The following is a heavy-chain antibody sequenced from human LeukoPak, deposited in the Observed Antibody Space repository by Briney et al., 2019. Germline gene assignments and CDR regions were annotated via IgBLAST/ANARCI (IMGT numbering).Heavy chain of an antibody. Sequence: ASVKVSCKASGGTFTSYDINWVRQATGQGLEWMGWMNPNSGNTGYAQKFQGRVTITRNTSISTAYMELTSLRSEDTAVYYCARGRVPPRPVDYWGQGTLVTVSS. V-gene: IGHV1-8*03. CDR2: MNPNSGNT. CDR1: GGTFTSYD. CDR3: ARGRVPPRPVDY. J-gene: IGHJ4*02. D-gene: IGHD6-6*01.